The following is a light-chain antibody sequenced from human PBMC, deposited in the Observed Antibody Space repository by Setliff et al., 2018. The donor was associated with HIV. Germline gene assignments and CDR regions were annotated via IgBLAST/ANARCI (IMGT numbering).Light chain of an antibody. V-gene: IGLV2-11*01. CDR3: CSYAGSYKV. CDR2: DVS. CDR1: SSDVGGYNY. J-gene: IGLJ1*01. Sequence: QSALAQPRSVSGSPGQSVTISCTGTSSDVGGYNYVSWYQQHPGKAPKLMIYDVSKRPSGVPDRFSGSKSGYTASLTTSGLQAEDEADYYCCSYAGSYKVFGTGTKGTVL.